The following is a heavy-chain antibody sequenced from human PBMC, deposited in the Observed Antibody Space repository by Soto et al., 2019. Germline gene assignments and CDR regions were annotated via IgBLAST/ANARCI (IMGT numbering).Heavy chain of an antibody. CDR1: GGSISSYY. CDR2: IYYSGST. CDR3: ARDLQADNYYYYGMDV. J-gene: IGHJ6*02. Sequence: SETLSLTCTVSGGSISSYYWSWILQPPGKGLEWIGYIYYSGSTHYNTSLQSRVTTSVDTSKNQSSLKLSSVTAADTAVYYCARDLQADNYYYYGMDVWGQGITVTVSS. D-gene: IGHD2-2*01. V-gene: IGHV4-59*01.